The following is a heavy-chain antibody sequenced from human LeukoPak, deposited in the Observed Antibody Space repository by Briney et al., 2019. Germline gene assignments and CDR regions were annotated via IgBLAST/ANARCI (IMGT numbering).Heavy chain of an antibody. CDR3: ARTSKSTTAADWFDP. CDR2: IYYSGST. Sequence: PSETLSLTCTVSGGSISSRSYYWGWIRQPPGKGLEWIGSIYYSGSTYYNPSLKSRVTISVDTSKNQFSLKLISVTAADTAVYYCARTSKSTTAADWFDPWGQGTLVTVSS. CDR1: GGSISSRSYY. D-gene: IGHD6-25*01. V-gene: IGHV4-39*01. J-gene: IGHJ5*02.